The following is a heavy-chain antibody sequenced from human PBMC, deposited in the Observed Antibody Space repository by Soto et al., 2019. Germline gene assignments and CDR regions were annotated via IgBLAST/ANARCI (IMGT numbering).Heavy chain of an antibody. CDR2: ISAYNGNT. V-gene: IGHV1-18*01. CDR1: GYTFTSYG. Sequence: ASVKVSCKASGYTFTSYGISLVRPAPGQGLEWMGWISAYNGNTNYAQKLQGRVTMTTDTSTSTAYMELRSLRSDDTAVYYCARHGERTIRSLNWFEPWGQGTLVTVSS. CDR3: ARHGERTIRSLNWFEP. D-gene: IGHD4-17*01. J-gene: IGHJ5*02.